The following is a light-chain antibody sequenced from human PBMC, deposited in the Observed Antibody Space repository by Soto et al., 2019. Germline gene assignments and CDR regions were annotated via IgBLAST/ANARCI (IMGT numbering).Light chain of an antibody. CDR2: DAS. CDR3: QQRINWPPSLT. J-gene: IGKJ4*01. CDR1: QSVSSSY. V-gene: IGKV3-11*01. Sequence: ENVFTKSPCTLSLSPGERATLSCRASQSVSSSYLAWYQQKPGQAPRLLIYDASNRATGIPARFSGSGSGTDFTLTISSLEPEDFAVYYCQQRINWPPSLTFGGGTMVDI.